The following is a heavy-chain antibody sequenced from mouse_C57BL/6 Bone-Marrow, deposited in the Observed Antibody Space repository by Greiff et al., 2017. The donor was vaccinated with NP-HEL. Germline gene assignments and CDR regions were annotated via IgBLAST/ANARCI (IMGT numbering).Heavy chain of an antibody. D-gene: IGHD2-2*01. Sequence: QVQLQQSGPELVKPGASVKISCKASGYAFSSSWMNWVKQRPGTGLEWIGRLYPGDGDTNYNGKFKGKATLTADKSSSTAYMQLSSLTSEDSAVYFCARRGYDGWYFDVWGTGTTVTVSS. CDR2: LYPGDGDT. CDR3: ARRGYDGWYFDV. J-gene: IGHJ1*03. V-gene: IGHV1-82*01. CDR1: GYAFSSSW.